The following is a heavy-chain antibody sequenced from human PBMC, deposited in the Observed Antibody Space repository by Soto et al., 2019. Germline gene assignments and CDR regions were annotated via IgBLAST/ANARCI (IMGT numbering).Heavy chain of an antibody. V-gene: IGHV4-31*03. J-gene: IGHJ4*02. CDR1: GGSISSGGYY. CDR3: AREIGPGYCSGGSCSKYMKEFDY. CDR2: IYYSGST. D-gene: IGHD2-15*01. Sequence: PSETLSLTCTVSGGSISSGGYYWSWIRQHPEKGLEWIGYIYYSGSTYYNPSLKSRVTISVDTSKNQFSLKLSSVTAADTAVYYCAREIGPGYCSGGSCSKYMKEFDYWGQGTLVTVSS.